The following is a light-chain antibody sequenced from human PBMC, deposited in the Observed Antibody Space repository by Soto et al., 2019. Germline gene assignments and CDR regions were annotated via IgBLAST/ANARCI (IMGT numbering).Light chain of an antibody. J-gene: IGKJ2*01. V-gene: IGKV1-8*01. CDR1: QGISSY. CDR3: QQVNHFPFT. Sequence: AIRMTQSPSSFSASTGDRVTITCRASQGISSYLAWYQQKPGKAPKLLIYAASTLQSGVPSRFSGSGSGTDFTLTISCLQSEDFATYYCQQVNHFPFTFGQGTYLEIK. CDR2: AAS.